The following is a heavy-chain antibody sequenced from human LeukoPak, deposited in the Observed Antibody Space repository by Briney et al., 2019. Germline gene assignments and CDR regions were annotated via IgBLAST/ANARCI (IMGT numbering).Heavy chain of an antibody. Sequence: HTGGSLRLSCAASGFTFRSYAMSWVRQAPGKGLEWVSAISGRGGSTYYADSVKGRFTISRDNSKNTQYLLMRSLRGEDTAAYSLANVAAAGRALYYYFITVCGKGTTVTVSS. CDR2: ISGRGGST. CDR1: GFTFRSYA. CDR3: ANVAAAGRALYYYFITV. J-gene: IGHJ6*03. V-gene: IGHV3-23*01. D-gene: IGHD6-25*01.